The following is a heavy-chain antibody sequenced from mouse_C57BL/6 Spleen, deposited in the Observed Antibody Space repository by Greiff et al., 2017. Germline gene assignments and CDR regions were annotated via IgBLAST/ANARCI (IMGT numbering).Heavy chain of an antibody. J-gene: IGHJ2*01. D-gene: IGHD3-2*02. CDR3: ARGPRQLRPQYFDY. Sequence: QVQLQQPGTELVKPGASVKLSCKASGYTFTSYWMHWVKQRPGQGLEWIGNINPSNGGTNYNEKFKSKATLTVDKSSSTAYMQLSSLTAEDSAVYYCARGPRQLRPQYFDYWGQGTTLTVSS. CDR1: GYTFTSYW. CDR2: INPSNGGT. V-gene: IGHV1-53*01.